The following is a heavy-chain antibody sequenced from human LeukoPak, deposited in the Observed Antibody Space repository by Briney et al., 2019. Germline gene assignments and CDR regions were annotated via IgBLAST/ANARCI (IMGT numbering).Heavy chain of an antibody. Sequence: PGGSLRLSCAASGLTFSSYAMYWVRQAPGKGPEWVAVISYDGSNKYYADSVKGRFTTSRDNSKNTLYLQMSSLRAEDTAVYYCATHHYDSSGYYSPDYWGQGTLVTVSS. V-gene: IGHV3-30-3*01. CDR1: GLTFSSYA. J-gene: IGHJ4*02. CDR3: ATHHYDSSGYYSPDY. D-gene: IGHD3-22*01. CDR2: ISYDGSNK.